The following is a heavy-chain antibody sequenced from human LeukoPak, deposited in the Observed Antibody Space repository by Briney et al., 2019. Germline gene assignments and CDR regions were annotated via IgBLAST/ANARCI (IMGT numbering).Heavy chain of an antibody. D-gene: IGHD6-19*01. Sequence: SETLSLTCAVYGGSFSGYYWSWIRQPPGKGLEWIGEINHSGSTNYNPSLKSRVTISVDTSKNQFSLKLSSVTAADTAVYYCARVGDLSFDRAVAALDYWGQGTLVTVSS. J-gene: IGHJ4*02. CDR1: GGSFSGYY. V-gene: IGHV4-34*01. CDR3: ARVGDLSFDRAVAALDY. CDR2: INHSGST.